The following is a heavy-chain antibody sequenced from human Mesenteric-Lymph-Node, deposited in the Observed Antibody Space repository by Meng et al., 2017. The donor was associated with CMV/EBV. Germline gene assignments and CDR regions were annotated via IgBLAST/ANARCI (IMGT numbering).Heavy chain of an antibody. J-gene: IGHJ4*02. CDR2: INWNGGNT. CDR3: ASFYTSSWYYFDY. Sequence: GESLKISCAASGFTFDDYGMSWVRQAPGKGLEWVSGINWNGGNTGYADSVKGRFNISRDNAKNSLYLQMNSLRAEHTALYYCASFYTSSWYYFDYWGQGTLVTVSS. D-gene: IGHD6-13*01. CDR1: GFTFDDYG. V-gene: IGHV3-20*04.